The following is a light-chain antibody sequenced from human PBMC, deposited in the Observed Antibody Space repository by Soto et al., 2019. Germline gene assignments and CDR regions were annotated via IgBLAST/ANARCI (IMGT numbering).Light chain of an antibody. CDR3: QQSDDSPGT. J-gene: IGKJ1*01. V-gene: IGKV3-20*01. CDR1: QSISSSY. CDR2: GAS. Sequence: IVLTQSPGTLSLSPGESATLSCRASQSISSSYLAWYQQKPGQAPRLLIYGASNRATAIPDRFSGSGSGTDFTLTISRLEPEDFAVYYCQQSDDSPGTFGQGTRWIS.